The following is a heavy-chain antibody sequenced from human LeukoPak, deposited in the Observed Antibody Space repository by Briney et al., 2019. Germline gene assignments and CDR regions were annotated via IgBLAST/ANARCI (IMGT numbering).Heavy chain of an antibody. CDR3: ARDRGYCSSTSCDPDAFDI. J-gene: IGHJ3*02. CDR2: INPNSGGT. CDR1: GYTFTGYY. D-gene: IGHD2-2*01. V-gene: IGHV1-2*02. Sequence: ASVKVSCKASGYTFTGYYMHWVRQAPGQGLEWMGWINPNSGGTNYAQKFQGRVTMTRDTSISTAYMELSRLRSDDTAVYYCARDRGYCSSTSCDPDAFDIWGQGTMVTVSS.